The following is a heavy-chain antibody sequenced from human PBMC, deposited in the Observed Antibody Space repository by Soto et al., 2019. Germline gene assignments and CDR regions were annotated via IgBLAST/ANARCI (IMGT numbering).Heavy chain of an antibody. J-gene: IGHJ6*02. CDR2: IYHSGST. D-gene: IGHD6-13*01. V-gene: IGHV4-4*02. Sequence: PSETLSLTCAVSGHSISHSNWWGRVRPPPGKGLEWIGEIYHSGSTNYNPSLKSRVTISVDKSKNQFSLKLSSVTAADTAVYYCARELRSSSCFPSNYGMDVWGQGTTVT. CDR3: ARELRSSSCFPSNYGMDV. CDR1: GHSISHSNW.